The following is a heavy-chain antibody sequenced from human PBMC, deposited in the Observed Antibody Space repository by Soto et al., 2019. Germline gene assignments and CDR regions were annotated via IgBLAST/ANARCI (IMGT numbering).Heavy chain of an antibody. CDR2: IIPILGIA. J-gene: IGHJ5*02. D-gene: IGHD6-13*01. CDR3: ARREAAAGTGWFDP. Sequence: QVQLVQSGAEVKKPGSSVKVSCKASGGTFSSYTISWVRQAPGQGLEWMGRIIPILGIANYAQKFQGRVIITADKSTSTAYMELSSLRSEDTAVYYCARREAAAGTGWFDPWGQGTLVTVSS. CDR1: GGTFSSYT. V-gene: IGHV1-69*02.